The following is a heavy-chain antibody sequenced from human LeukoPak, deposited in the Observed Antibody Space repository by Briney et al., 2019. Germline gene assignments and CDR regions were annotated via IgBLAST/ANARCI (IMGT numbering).Heavy chain of an antibody. D-gene: IGHD3-22*01. J-gene: IGHJ4*02. CDR1: GISISGYY. V-gene: IGHV4-59*01. CDR3: ARGDSHLHSSGYYYY. Sequence: SETLSLTCTASGISISGYYWTWIRQPPGKGLEWIGYVYNSWNVNYNPSLRGRVTISLDTSKDQFSLKLSSVTAADTAIYYCARGDSHLHSSGYYYYWGQGTLVTVSS. CDR2: VYNSWNV.